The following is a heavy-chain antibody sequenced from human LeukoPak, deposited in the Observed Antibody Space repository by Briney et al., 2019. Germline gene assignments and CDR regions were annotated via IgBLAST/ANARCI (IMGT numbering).Heavy chain of an antibody. Sequence: GESLKISCKGSGYSFTSYWIGWVRQMPGKGMEWMGIIYPGDSDTRYSPSFQGHVTISADKSISTAYLQWSSLKASDTAMYYCARLDYYDSSGPHDFDYWGQGTLVTVSS. CDR1: GYSFTSYW. J-gene: IGHJ4*02. V-gene: IGHV5-51*01. CDR3: ARLDYYDSSGPHDFDY. D-gene: IGHD3-22*01. CDR2: IYPGDSDT.